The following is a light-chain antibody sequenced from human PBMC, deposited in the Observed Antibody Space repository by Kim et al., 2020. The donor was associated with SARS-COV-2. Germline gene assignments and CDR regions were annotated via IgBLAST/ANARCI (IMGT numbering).Light chain of an antibody. Sequence: SVSPGQTASIACSGNKLGDKYACWYQLKPGQSPVLVIYQDSKRPPGIPERFSGSNSGNTATLTISGTQAMDEADYYCQAWDSSTPVFDGGTQLTVL. CDR1: KLGDKY. V-gene: IGLV3-1*01. CDR2: QDS. J-gene: IGLJ3*02. CDR3: QAWDSSTPV.